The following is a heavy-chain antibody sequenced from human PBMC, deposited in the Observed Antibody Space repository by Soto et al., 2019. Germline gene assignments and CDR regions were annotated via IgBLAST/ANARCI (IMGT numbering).Heavy chain of an antibody. J-gene: IGHJ4*02. CDR1: LFIVSDNY. CDR2: IYSGGDT. V-gene: IGHV3-66*01. CDR3: ATRMTTAPY. D-gene: IGHD4-17*01. Sequence: EVRLVQSGGGLVQPGGSLRLSCAASLFIVSDNYMSWVRQAPGKGLEWVSLIYSGGDTDYAESVKGRFTISRDKSKNTLYLQMNSLKAEDTGIYYCATRMTTAPYWGQGTVVTVSS.